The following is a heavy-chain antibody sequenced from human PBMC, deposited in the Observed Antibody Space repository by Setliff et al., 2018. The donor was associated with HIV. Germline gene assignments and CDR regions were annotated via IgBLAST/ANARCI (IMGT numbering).Heavy chain of an antibody. CDR1: GFTFGDSA. CDR3: TRDWGYCSGGSCYSNQYFQH. CDR2: IRSKAYGGTT. D-gene: IGHD2-15*01. J-gene: IGHJ1*01. V-gene: IGHV3-49*04. Sequence: GGSLRLSCTGSGFTFGDSAMSWVRQAPGKGLEWVGFIRSKAYGGTTEYAASVKGRFTISTDDSKRIAYLQMKSLKTEDTAVYYCTRDWGYCSGGSCYSNQYFQHWGQGTLVTVPQ.